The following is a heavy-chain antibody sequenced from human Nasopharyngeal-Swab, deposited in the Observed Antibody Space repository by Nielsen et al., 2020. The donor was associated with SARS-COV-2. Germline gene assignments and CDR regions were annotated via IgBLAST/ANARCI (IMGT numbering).Heavy chain of an antibody. Sequence: GESLKISCAASGFTFSSYGMHWVRQAPGKGLEWVAVIWYDGGNKYYADSVKGRFTISRDNSKNTLYPQMNSLRAEDTAVYYCARGVPAAAFDYWGQGTLVTVSS. V-gene: IGHV3-33*01. CDR2: IWYDGGNK. J-gene: IGHJ4*02. D-gene: IGHD2-2*01. CDR1: GFTFSSYG. CDR3: ARGVPAAAFDY.